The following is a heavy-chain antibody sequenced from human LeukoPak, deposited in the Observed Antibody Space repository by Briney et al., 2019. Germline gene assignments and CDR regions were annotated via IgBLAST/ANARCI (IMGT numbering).Heavy chain of an antibody. J-gene: IGHJ4*02. D-gene: IGHD6-13*01. CDR2: IYSGGST. CDR3: ARDGGELVPY. CDR1: RFTVSSNY. Sequence: GGSLRLSCAASRFTVSSNYMSWVRQAPGKGLEWVSVIYSGGSTYYADSVKGRFTISRDNSKNTLYLQMNSLRAEDTAVYYCARDGGELVPYWGQGTLVTVSS. V-gene: IGHV3-66*01.